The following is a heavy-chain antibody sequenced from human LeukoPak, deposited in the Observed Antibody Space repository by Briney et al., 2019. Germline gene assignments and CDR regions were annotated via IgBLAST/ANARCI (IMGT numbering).Heavy chain of an antibody. J-gene: IGHJ6*02. Sequence: IPSETLSLTCTVSGGSISSSSYYWGWIRQPPGKGLEWIGSIYYSGSTNYNPSLKSRVTISVDTSKNQFSLKLSSVTAADTAVYYCARDAVGPNPDSGDYGMDVWGQGTTVTVSS. CDR2: IYYSGST. CDR3: ARDAVGPNPDSGDYGMDV. V-gene: IGHV4-39*07. CDR1: GGSISSSSYY. D-gene: IGHD1-26*01.